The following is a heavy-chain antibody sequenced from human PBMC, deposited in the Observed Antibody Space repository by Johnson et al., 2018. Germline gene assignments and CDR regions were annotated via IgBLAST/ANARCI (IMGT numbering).Heavy chain of an antibody. V-gene: IGHV3-48*02. Sequence: VQLVEAGGGLVQHRGSRGLWCKTYRFIFNSFSINWVSPAPGKGLEWLSYINSDSRIINYADSGKGLFTMSTENGQNSLYLQMNSMRDEDTAVYYCVRDLHYAFDVWGQWTMVTVSS. J-gene: IGHJ3*01. CDR2: INSDSRII. CDR1: RFIFNSFS. D-gene: IGHD3-3*02. CDR3: VRDLHYAFDV.